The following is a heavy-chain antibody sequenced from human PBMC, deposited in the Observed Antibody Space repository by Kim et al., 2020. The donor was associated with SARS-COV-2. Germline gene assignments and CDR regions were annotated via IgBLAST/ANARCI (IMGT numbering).Heavy chain of an antibody. D-gene: IGHD2-2*01. CDR3: ARNSGWDIVVVPAADHLDY. CDR1: GFTFSSYA. Sequence: GGSLRLSCAASGFTFSSYAVHWVRQAPGKGLEWVAVISYDGSNEYYANSVKGRFTISRDNSKNTLYLQMNSLRADDTAVYYCARNSGWDIVVVPAADHLDYWGQGTLVTVSS. V-gene: IGHV3-30-3*01. CDR2: ISYDGSNE. J-gene: IGHJ4*02.